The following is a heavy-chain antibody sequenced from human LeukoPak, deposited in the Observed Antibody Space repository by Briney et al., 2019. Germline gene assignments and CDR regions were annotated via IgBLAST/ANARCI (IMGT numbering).Heavy chain of an antibody. J-gene: IGHJ4*02. CDR3: VRQDCSGGSCYLDY. V-gene: IGHV3-30*04. D-gene: IGHD2-15*01. CDR1: RFIFSNYA. Sequence: GGSLRLSCAASRFIFSNYAMHWVRQAPGKGLDWVAVISYHGRDQFYADSVKGRFTISRDSSKDTLYLQMNSLRTEDTAVYYCVRQDCSGGSCYLDYWGQGTLVTVSS. CDR2: ISYHGRDQ.